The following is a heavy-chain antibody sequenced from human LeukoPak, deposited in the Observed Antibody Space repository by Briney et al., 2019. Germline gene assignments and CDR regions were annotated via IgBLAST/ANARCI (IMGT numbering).Heavy chain of an antibody. CDR1: GFTFSSYA. CDR2: ISGSGGST. V-gene: IGHV3-23*01. Sequence: GSLGLSCAASGFTFSSYAMSWVRQAPGKGLKWVTAISGSGGSTYYADSVKGRFTISRDNSKNTLYLQMNSLRAEDTAVYYRAKTRGYCSGGSCYVHYWGQGTLVTVSS. CDR3: AKTRGYCSGGSCYVHY. J-gene: IGHJ4*02. D-gene: IGHD2-15*01.